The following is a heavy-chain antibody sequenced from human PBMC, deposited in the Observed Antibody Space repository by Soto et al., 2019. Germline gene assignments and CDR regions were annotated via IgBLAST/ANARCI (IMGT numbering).Heavy chain of an antibody. V-gene: IGHV3-9*01. CDR3: ALCRGGYYYYYMDV. D-gene: IGHD2-15*01. Sequence: GGSLRLSCAASGFTFDDYAMHWVRQAPGKGLEWVSGISWHSGSIGYADSVKGRFTISRDNAKNSLYLQMNSLRAEDTALYYCALCRGGYYYYYMDVWGKGTTVTVSS. CDR2: ISWHSGSI. CDR1: GFTFDDYA. J-gene: IGHJ6*03.